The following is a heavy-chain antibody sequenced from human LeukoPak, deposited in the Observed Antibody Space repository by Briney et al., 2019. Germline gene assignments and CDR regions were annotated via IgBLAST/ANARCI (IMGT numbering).Heavy chain of an antibody. CDR1: GFTFSTYS. J-gene: IGHJ4*02. D-gene: IGHD3-10*01. V-gene: IGHV3-21*01. CDR3: ARGTIFRGVDFDY. CDR2: IISSSYI. Sequence: KPGGSLRLSCAASGFTFSTYSMNWVRQAPGKGLEWVSSIISSSYIYYADSVEGRFTISRDNAKNSLYLQMNSLRAEVTAVYYCARGTIFRGVDFDYWGQGTLVTVSS.